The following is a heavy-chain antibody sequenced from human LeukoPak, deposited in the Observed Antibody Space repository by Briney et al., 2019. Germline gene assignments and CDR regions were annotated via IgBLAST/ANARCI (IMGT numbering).Heavy chain of an antibody. J-gene: IGHJ4*02. Sequence: SETLSLTCAVYGGSFSGYYWSWIRQPPGKGLEWIGEINHSGSTNYNPSLKSRVTISVDTSKNQFSLKLSSVTAADTAVYYCARPYYYDSSGYPAFDYWGQGTLVTVSS. CDR1: GGSFSGYY. V-gene: IGHV4-34*01. D-gene: IGHD3-22*01. CDR3: ARPYYYDSSGYPAFDY. CDR2: INHSGST.